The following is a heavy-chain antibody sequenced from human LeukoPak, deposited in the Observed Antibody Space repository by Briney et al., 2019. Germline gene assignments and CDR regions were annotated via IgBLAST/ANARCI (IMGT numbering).Heavy chain of an antibody. Sequence: PSEALSLTCAVSGGSISSSSYYWGWIRQPPGKGLEWIGCIYYSGSTYYNPSLKSRVTISVDTSKNQFSLKLSSVTAADTAVYYCARAVEMATNTFDYWGQGTLVTVSS. V-gene: IGHV4-39*01. CDR3: ARAVEMATNTFDY. J-gene: IGHJ4*02. D-gene: IGHD5-24*01. CDR2: IYYSGST. CDR1: GGSISSSSYY.